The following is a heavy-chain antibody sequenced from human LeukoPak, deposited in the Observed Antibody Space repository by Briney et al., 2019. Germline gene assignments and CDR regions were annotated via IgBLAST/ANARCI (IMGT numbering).Heavy chain of an antibody. D-gene: IGHD3-10*01. CDR3: VKDHLVRGVMAS. CDR2: IRQDGTDI. V-gene: IGHV3-33*03. Sequence: GGSLRLSCAAPGFMFSSSVMQWVRQAPGKGLEWVALIRQDGTDIYYTASVKDRFTISSDNYTNNLALQIESLRTEDTAVYYCVKDHLVRGVMASWGQGTLVTVSS. CDR1: GFMFSSSV. J-gene: IGHJ5*02.